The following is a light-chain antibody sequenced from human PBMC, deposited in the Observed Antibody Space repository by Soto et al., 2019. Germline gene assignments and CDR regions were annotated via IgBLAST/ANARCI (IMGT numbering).Light chain of an antibody. Sequence: DIQMTQSPSTLSASVGDRVTITCRASQTISTWLAWYQQKQGKAPKLLIYKASSLESGVPSRFNGSGSGTEFTLTISSLQPDDFAMYHCQQYNSYPWTFGQGTKVEIK. J-gene: IGKJ1*01. V-gene: IGKV1-5*03. CDR3: QQYNSYPWT. CDR1: QTISTW. CDR2: KAS.